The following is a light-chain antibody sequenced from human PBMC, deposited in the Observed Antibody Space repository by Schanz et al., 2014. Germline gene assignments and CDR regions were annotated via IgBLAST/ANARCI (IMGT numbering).Light chain of an antibody. CDR1: SSDVGGYNY. V-gene: IGLV2-14*01. CDR3: SSYTSTSTQV. J-gene: IGLJ1*01. Sequence: QSALTQPASVSGSPGQSITISCTGTSSDVGGYNYVSWYQQHPGEAPKLMIYDVTNRPSGVSNRFSGSKSGNTASLTISGLQADDEADYYCSSYTSTSTQVFGTGTKLTVL. CDR2: DVT.